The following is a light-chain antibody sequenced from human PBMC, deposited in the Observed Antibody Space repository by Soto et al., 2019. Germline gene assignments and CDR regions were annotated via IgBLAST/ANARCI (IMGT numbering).Light chain of an antibody. Sequence: EIVLTQSPGTLSLSPGERATLSCRASQSVSSSYLAWYQQKPGQAPRLLMYGASSRATGIPDRFSGGGSGTDFTLTISRLEAEDFAVYYCQQYCTSPPTVGQGTKLEIK. CDR3: QQYCTSPPT. J-gene: IGKJ2*01. CDR1: QSVSSSY. V-gene: IGKV3-20*01. CDR2: GAS.